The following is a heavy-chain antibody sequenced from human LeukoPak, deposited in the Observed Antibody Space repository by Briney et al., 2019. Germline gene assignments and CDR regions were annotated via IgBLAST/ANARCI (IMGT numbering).Heavy chain of an antibody. CDR1: GYTFTSYY. CDR2: INPSGGST. V-gene: IGHV1-46*01. D-gene: IGHD3-10*01. J-gene: IGHJ6*02. CDR3: ARSITRGSYYYYYGMDV. Sequence: ASVKVSCKASGYTFTSYYMHWVRQAPGQGLEWMGIINPSGGSTSYAQKFQGRVTMTRDTSTSTVYMELSSLRSEDTAVYYCARSITRGSYYYYYGMDVWGQGTTVTVSS.